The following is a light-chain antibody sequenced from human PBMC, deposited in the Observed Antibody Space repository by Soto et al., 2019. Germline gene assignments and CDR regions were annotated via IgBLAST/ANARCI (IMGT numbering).Light chain of an antibody. CDR2: DAS. J-gene: IGKJ1*01. CDR3: QQYNNWPPTWT. Sequence: EIVLTQSPATLSLSPGERATLSCRASQSINSDLAWYQQRPGQAPRLLIYDASNRAPGIPARFGGSGSGADFTLSISSLEPEDFAVYYCQQYNNWPPTWTFGQGTRVEI. V-gene: IGKV3-11*01. CDR1: QSINSD.